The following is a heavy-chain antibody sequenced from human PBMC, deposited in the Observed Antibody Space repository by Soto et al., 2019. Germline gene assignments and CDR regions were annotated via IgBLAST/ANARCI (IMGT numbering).Heavy chain of an antibody. CDR2: ISSSSSYI. Sequence: EVQLVESGGGLVKPGGSLRLSCAASGFTFSSYSMNWVRQAPGKGLEWVSSISSSSSYIYYADSVKGRFTISRDNAKNSLYLQMKSLRAEDTAVYYCARGRKDVDMNYWGQGTLVTVSS. CDR3: ARGRKDVDMNY. CDR1: GFTFSSYS. J-gene: IGHJ4*02. D-gene: IGHD5-12*01. V-gene: IGHV3-21*01.